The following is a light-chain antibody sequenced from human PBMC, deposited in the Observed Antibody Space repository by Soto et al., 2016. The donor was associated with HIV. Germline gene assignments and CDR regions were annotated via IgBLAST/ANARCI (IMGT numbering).Light chain of an antibody. V-gene: IGKV1-9*01. CDR2: AAS. Sequence: DIQLTQSPSFLSASVGDRVTITCRASQGISSYLAWYQQKPGKAPKLLIYAASTLRSGVPSRFSGSGSGTEFTLTISSLQPDDFATYFCQQSFTYPRTFGQGTKVDIK. J-gene: IGKJ1*01. CDR1: QGISSY. CDR3: QQSFTYPRT.